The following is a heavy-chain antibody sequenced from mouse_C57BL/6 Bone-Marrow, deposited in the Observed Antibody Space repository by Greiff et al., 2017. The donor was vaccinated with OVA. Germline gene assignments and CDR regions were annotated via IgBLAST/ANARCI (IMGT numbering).Heavy chain of an antibody. CDR2: ISYSGST. J-gene: IGHJ3*01. CDR3: ARHVSSSAWFAY. CDR1: GYSITSGYD. Sequence: EVQLQQSGPGMVKPSQSLSLTCTVTGYSITSGYDWHWIRHFPGNKLEWMGYISYSGSTNYNPSLKSRISITHDTSKNHFFLKSKSVTTEDTATYYCARHVSSSAWFAYWGQGTLVTVSA. V-gene: IGHV3-1*01. D-gene: IGHD1-1*01.